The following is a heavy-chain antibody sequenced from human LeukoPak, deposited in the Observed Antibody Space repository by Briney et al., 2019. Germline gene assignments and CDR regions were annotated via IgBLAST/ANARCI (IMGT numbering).Heavy chain of an antibody. J-gene: IGHJ4*02. CDR1: GGSISFGSYY. D-gene: IGHD2-15*01. CDR2: IYTSGST. Sequence: PSETLSLTCTVSGGSISFGSYYWSWIRQPAGKGLEWIGRIYTSGSTNYNPSLKSRVTISVDTSKNQFSLKLSSVTAADTAVYYCARVSEGYCSGVSCDYFDYWGQGTLVTVSS. CDR3: ARVSEGYCSGVSCDYFDY. V-gene: IGHV4-61*02.